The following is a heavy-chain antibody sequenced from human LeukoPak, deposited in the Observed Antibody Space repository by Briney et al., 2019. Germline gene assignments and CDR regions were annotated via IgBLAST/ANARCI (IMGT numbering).Heavy chain of an antibody. V-gene: IGHV3-74*01. CDR2: IDGDGSTT. Sequence: PGGSLRLSCAASGFTFSSYWMHWVRQVPGKGLVWVSCIDGDGSTTKYADSVKGRFTISRDNAKNTLYLQVNSLRAEDTAVYYCAQGGSPGAFDYWGQGTLVTVSS. J-gene: IGHJ4*02. CDR1: GFTFSSYW. CDR3: AQGGSPGAFDY. D-gene: IGHD1-26*01.